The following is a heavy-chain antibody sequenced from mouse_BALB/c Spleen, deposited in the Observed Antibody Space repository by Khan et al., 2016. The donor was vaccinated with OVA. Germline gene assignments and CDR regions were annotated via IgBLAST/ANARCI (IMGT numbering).Heavy chain of an antibody. CDR2: ISPNSDGS. D-gene: IGHD1-1*01. J-gene: IGHJ3*01. CDR1: GYTFTSYV. Sequence: VRLQQSGPELVKPGASVKMSCKASGYTFTSYVMHWVKQKPGQGLEWIGYISPNSDGSKYNEKFRGKATLTSDKSSSTAYMELSSLTSEDSSFYYCLRALYYYGSAYEGFAYWDQGTLVTVSA. V-gene: IGHV1S136*01. CDR3: LRALYYYGSAYEGFAY.